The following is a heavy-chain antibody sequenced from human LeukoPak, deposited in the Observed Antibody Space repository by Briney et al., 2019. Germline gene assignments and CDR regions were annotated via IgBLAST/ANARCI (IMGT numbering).Heavy chain of an antibody. D-gene: IGHD3-3*01. CDR1: GYTFTSYD. CDR2: MNPNSGNT. V-gene: IGHV1-8*03. J-gene: IGHJ4*02. Sequence: ASVKVSCKASGYTFTSYDINWVRQATGQGPEWMGWMNPNSGNTGYAQKFQGRVTITRNTSISTAYMELSSLRSEDTAVYYCARARRNYDFWSGILGYWGQGTLVTVSS. CDR3: ARARRNYDFWSGILGY.